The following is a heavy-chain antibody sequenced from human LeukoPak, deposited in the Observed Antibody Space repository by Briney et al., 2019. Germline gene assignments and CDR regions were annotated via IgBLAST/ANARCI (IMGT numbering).Heavy chain of an antibody. D-gene: IGHD1-1*01. CDR1: GGSISSYY. CDR2: IYTSGST. CDR3: ARDGREAMYYYYYYMDV. J-gene: IGHJ6*03. V-gene: IGHV4-4*07. Sequence: PSETLSLTCTVSGGSISSYYWSWIRQPAGKGLEWIGRIYTSGSTNYNPSLKSRVTMLVDTSKNQFSLKLNSVTAADTAVYYCARDGREAMYYYYYYMDVWGKGTTVTVSS.